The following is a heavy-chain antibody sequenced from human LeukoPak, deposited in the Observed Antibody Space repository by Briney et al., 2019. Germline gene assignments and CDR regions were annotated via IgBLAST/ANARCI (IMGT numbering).Heavy chain of an antibody. D-gene: IGHD6-6*01. J-gene: IGHJ3*02. CDR1: GYTFTGYY. CDR3: ARVNRFLSIAARQLAFDI. CDR2: INPDSGDT. Sequence: ASVKVSCKASGYTFTGYYIHWVRQAPGQGLEWMGWINPDSGDTNYAQKFQGRVTMTRDTSISTAYMELSRLRSDDTAVYYCARVNRFLSIAARQLAFDIWGQGTMVTVSS. V-gene: IGHV1-2*02.